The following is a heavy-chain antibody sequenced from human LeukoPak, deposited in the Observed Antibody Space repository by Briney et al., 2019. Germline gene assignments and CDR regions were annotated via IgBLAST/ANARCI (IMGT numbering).Heavy chain of an antibody. CDR3: ARVWSTVGAPHFDY. CDR1: GDSISSGYYH. D-gene: IGHD2-8*02. V-gene: IGHV4-61*02. J-gene: IGHJ4*02. Sequence: MTSETLSLTCTVSGDSISSGYYHWTWIRQPAGKGLEWIGRFYASGSTNYNPSLKSRVTISVDTSKNQFSLKLSSVTAADTAVYYCARVWSTVGAPHFDYWGQGTLVTVSP. CDR2: FYASGST.